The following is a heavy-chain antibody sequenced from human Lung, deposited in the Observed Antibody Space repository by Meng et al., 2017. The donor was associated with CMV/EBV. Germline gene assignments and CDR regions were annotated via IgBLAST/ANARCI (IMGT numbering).Heavy chain of an antibody. D-gene: IGHD2-2*01. V-gene: IGHV1-18*01. Sequence: SVKVSXKASGYSFTTYGISWVRQAPGQGLEWMGWISPYNGRTNYAQRLRGRVTMTTDTSTSTVHMEVRSLRSDDTAVYFCARGYCSSPSCYQVYYFDNWGQGTXVTVSS. CDR1: GYSFTTYG. CDR3: ARGYCSSPSCYQVYYFDN. J-gene: IGHJ4*02. CDR2: ISPYNGRT.